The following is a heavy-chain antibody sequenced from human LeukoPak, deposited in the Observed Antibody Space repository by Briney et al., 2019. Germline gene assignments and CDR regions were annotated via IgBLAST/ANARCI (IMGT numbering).Heavy chain of an antibody. CDR2: ISGSGGSA. CDR1: GFTFRNYT. J-gene: IGHJ4*02. Sequence: GGSLRLSCAASGFTFRNYTMTWVRQAPGKGLEWVSAISGSGGSAYYADSVKGRFTISRDNSKNTLYLQMNRLRDEDTALFYCAKEVKDTGYYHLDNWGQGTLVTVSS. D-gene: IGHD3-3*01. V-gene: IGHV3-23*01. CDR3: AKEVKDTGYYHLDN.